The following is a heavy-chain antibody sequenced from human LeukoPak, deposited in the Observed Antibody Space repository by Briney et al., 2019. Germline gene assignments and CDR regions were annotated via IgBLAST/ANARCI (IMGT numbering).Heavy chain of an antibody. Sequence: GGSLRLSCAASGFTFSSYAMHWVRQAPGKGLEWVAVISYDGSNKYYADSVKGRFTISRDNSKNTLYLQMNSLRAEDTAVYYRAREILRVWFDPWGQGTLVTVSS. J-gene: IGHJ5*02. CDR3: AREILRVWFDP. V-gene: IGHV3-30-3*01. CDR1: GFTFSSYA. CDR2: ISYDGSNK.